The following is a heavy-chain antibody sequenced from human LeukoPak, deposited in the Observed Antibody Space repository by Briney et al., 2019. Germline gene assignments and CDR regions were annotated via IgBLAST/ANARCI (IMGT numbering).Heavy chain of an antibody. J-gene: IGHJ6*02. V-gene: IGHV3-21*01. Sequence: GGSLRLSCAASGFTLSGYSMKWVRQAPGKGLEWVSSISSSSSYIYYADSVKGRFTISRDNAKNSLYLQMNRLRAEDTAVYYCARVPDDYDYGDRTQGMDVWGQGTTVTVSS. CDR2: ISSSSSYI. CDR1: GFTLSGYS. D-gene: IGHD4-17*01. CDR3: ARVPDDYDYGDRTQGMDV.